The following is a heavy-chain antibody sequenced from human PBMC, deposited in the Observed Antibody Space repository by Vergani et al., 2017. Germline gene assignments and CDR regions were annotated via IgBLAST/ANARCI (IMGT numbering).Heavy chain of an antibody. CDR3: AKSRASLDLWGEHFQH. V-gene: IGHV3-23*01. J-gene: IGHJ1*01. CDR2: IDNSGRSI. D-gene: IGHD3-16*01. Sequence: EVHLLESGGGLRQPGGSLKLSCAASGFTFSTYDMSWVRQVPGKGLGWVATIDNSGRSIYSTDSVKGRFTISRDNSKSTLFLQMNSLSAEDTALYYWAKSRASLDLWGEHFQHWGRGTLVTVSS. CDR1: GFTFSTYD.